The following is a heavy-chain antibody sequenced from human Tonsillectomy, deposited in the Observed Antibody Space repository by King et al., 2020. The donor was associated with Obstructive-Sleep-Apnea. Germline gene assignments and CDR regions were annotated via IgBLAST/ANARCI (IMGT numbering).Heavy chain of an antibody. D-gene: IGHD4-17*01. Sequence: VQLVQSGGGLVQPGGSLRLSCAASGFTVSSNYMSWVRQAPGKGLEGVSVIYSGGSTYYADSVKGRFTISRHNSKNTLYLQMNSLRAEDTAVYYCARVPYGDYAADYYGMDVWGQGTTVTVSS. CDR3: ARVPYGDYAADYYGMDV. CDR1: GFTVSSNY. J-gene: IGHJ6*02. CDR2: IYSGGST. V-gene: IGHV3-53*04.